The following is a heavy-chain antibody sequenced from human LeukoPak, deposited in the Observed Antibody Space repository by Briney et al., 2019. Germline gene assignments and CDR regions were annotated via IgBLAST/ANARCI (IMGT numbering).Heavy chain of an antibody. J-gene: IGHJ4*02. CDR1: GYSISSGYY. V-gene: IGHV4-38-2*01. CDR3: ARHASSGSLDY. Sequence: SETLSLTCAVSGYSISSGYYWGWIRQPPGKGLEWIGSIYHSGSTYYNPSLKSRVTISVDTSKNQFSLKLSSVTAADTAVYYCARHASSGSLDYWGQGTLVTVSS. D-gene: IGHD6-13*01. CDR2: IYHSGST.